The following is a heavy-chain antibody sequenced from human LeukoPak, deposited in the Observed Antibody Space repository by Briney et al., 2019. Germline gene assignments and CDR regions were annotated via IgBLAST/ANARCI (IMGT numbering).Heavy chain of an antibody. D-gene: IGHD2-2*03. Sequence: GGSLRLSCAASGFTFSSYAMSWVRQAPGKGLEWVSAIRGSGGSTYYADSVKGRFTISRDNSKNTLYLQMNSLRAEDTAVYYCAKGPGVGYCSSTSCYLGAFDIWGQGTMVTVSS. CDR1: GFTFSSYA. CDR2: IRGSGGST. V-gene: IGHV3-23*01. CDR3: AKGPGVGYCSSTSCYLGAFDI. J-gene: IGHJ3*02.